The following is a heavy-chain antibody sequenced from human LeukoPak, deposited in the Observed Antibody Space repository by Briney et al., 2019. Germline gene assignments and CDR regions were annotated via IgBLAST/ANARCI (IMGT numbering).Heavy chain of an antibody. J-gene: IGHJ4*02. V-gene: IGHV1-69*05. CDR1: GGAFSSYA. CDR3: ASGVGAYTFDY. CDR2: IIPIFGTA. D-gene: IGHD1-26*01. Sequence: ASVKVSCKASGGAFSSYAISWVRQAPGQGLEWMGGIIPIFGTANYAQKFQGRVTITTDESTSTAYMELSSLRSEDTAVYYCASGVGAYTFDYWGQGTLVTVSS.